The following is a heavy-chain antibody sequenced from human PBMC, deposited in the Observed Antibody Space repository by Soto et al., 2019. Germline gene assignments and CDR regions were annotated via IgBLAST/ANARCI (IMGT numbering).Heavy chain of an antibody. CDR3: AITSSLGPPDY. Sequence: PGESLKISCKGSGYSFTTYWIAWVHQMPGKGLEWMGIIYPDDSDTRYSPSFQGHVTFSADKSIYTAYLEWGSLRASDTAMYYCAITSSLGPPDYWGQGTLVTVSS. V-gene: IGHV5-51*07. D-gene: IGHD3-16*01. CDR2: IYPDDSDT. J-gene: IGHJ4*02. CDR1: GYSFTTYW.